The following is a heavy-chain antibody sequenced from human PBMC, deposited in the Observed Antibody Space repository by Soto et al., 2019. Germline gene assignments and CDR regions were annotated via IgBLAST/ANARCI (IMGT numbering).Heavy chain of an antibody. D-gene: IGHD3-10*01. J-gene: IGHJ5*02. V-gene: IGHV3-23*01. CDR1: GFMFSDHA. CDR3: ATDAISMVRGTNNWFDP. Sequence: GGSLRLSCEASGFMFSDHAMSWVRQAPGKGLEWVSAISGNGIATYYADSVKGRFTISRDNSKNTLYLHMNRLRADDTAVYYCATDAISMVRGTNNWFDPCGQGTLVTVSS. CDR2: ISGNGIAT.